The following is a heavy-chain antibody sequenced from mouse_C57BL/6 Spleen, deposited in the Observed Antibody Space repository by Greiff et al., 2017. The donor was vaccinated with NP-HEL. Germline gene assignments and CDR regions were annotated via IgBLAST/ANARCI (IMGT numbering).Heavy chain of an antibody. CDR1: GYTFTDYE. D-gene: IGHD2-5*01. CDR2: IDPETGGT. Sequence: QVHVKQSGAELVRPGASVTLSCKASGYTFTDYEMHWVKQTPVHGLEWIGAIDPETGGTAYNQKFKGKAILTADKSSSTAYMELRSLTSEDSAVYYCTRHAYYSNYWGQGTTLTVSS. V-gene: IGHV1-15*01. J-gene: IGHJ2*01. CDR3: TRHAYYSNY.